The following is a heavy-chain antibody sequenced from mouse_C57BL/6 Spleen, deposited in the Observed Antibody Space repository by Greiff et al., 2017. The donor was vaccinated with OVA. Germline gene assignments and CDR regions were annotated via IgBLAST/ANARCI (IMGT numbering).Heavy chain of an antibody. D-gene: IGHD1-1*01. V-gene: IGHV3-1*01. CDR3: ARGGYYYGSSYEAWFAY. J-gene: IGHJ3*01. Sequence: DVKLVESGPGMVKPSQSLSLTCTVTGYSITSGYDWHWIRHFPGNKLEWMGYISYSGSTNYNPSLKSRISITHDTSKNHFFLKLNSVTTEDTATYYCARGGYYYGSSYEAWFAYWGQGTLVTVSA. CDR1: GYSITSGYD. CDR2: ISYSGST.